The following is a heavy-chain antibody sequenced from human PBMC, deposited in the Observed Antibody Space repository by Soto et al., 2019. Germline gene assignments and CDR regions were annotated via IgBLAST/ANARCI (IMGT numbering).Heavy chain of an antibody. CDR2: IYYTGTT. CDR3: ARIQTSSGWYLFDS. CDR1: GGSVSSSFFY. V-gene: IGHV4-61*01. D-gene: IGHD6-13*01. J-gene: IGHJ4*02. Sequence: NPSETLSLTCTVSGGSVSSSFFYWSWVRQPPGQRLEWIGYIYYTGTTNYNPSLASRVAMSVDTSKKQFTLNLRSLTAADTARYYCARIQTSSGWYLFDSWGQGMLVTVSS.